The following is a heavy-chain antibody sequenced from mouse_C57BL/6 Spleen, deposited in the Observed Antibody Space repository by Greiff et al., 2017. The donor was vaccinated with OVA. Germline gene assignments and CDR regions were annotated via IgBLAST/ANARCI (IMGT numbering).Heavy chain of an antibody. CDR2: INPNNGGT. CDR1: GYTFTDYY. V-gene: IGHV1-26*01. CDR3: ARWGGNYDAY. D-gene: IGHD2-1*01. J-gene: IGHJ3*01. Sequence: VQLQQSGPELVKPGASVKISCKASGYTFTDYYMNWVKQSHGKSLEWIGDINPNNGGTSYNQKFKGKATLTVDKSSSTAYMELRSLTSEDSAVYYGARWGGNYDAYWGQGTLVTVSA.